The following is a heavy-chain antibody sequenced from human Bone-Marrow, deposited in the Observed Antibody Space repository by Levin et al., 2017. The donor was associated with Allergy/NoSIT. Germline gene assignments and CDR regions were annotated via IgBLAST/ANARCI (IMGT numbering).Heavy chain of an antibody. CDR1: GDSISSPSHY. CDR3: ARVTGDWNAFDI. D-gene: IGHD2-21*02. J-gene: IGHJ3*02. V-gene: IGHV4-39*02. CDR2: IFHSGSS. Sequence: SQTLSLTCNVSGDSISSPSHYWGWIRQPPEKGLEWIGFIFHSGSSYYNPSLKSRVTISVDTSHNHFSLKVSSVTAADTAVYYCARVTGDWNAFDIWGQGTMVTVSS.